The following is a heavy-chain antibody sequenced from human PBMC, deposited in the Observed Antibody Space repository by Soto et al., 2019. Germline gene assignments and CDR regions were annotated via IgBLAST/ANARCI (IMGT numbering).Heavy chain of an antibody. D-gene: IGHD5-18*01. CDR2: MNPNSGNT. J-gene: IGHJ6*02. CDR3: ARRSYVDTNYYHYGMDV. V-gene: IGHV1-8*01. CDR1: GYTFTSYD. Sequence: QVQLVQSGAEVKKPGASVKVSCKASGYTFTSYDINWVRQATGQGLEWMGWMNPNSGNTGYAQKFQGRVTMTRNTSISTAYMELSSLRSEDTAVYYCARRSYVDTNYYHYGMDVWGQGTTVTVSS.